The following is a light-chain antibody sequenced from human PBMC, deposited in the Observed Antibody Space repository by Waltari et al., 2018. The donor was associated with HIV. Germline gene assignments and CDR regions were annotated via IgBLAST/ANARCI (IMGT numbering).Light chain of an antibody. Sequence: DIQMTQSPSTLSASVGDRVTITCRASQSISSWLAWYQQKPGKAPKLLIQKASSLESGVPSRFSGSGSGTEFTLTISSLQPDDFATYCCQQYNSYLYTFGQGTKLEIK. CDR2: KAS. CDR3: QQYNSYLYT. V-gene: IGKV1-5*03. J-gene: IGKJ2*01. CDR1: QSISSW.